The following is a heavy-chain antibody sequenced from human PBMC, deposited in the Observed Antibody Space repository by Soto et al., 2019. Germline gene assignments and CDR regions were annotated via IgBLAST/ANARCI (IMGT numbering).Heavy chain of an antibody. J-gene: IGHJ5*02. Sequence: SETLSLTCTVSGGSISSYYWSWIRQPPGKGLEWIGYIYYSGSTNYNPSLKSRVTISVDTSKNQFSLKLSSVTAADTAVYYCAISLLTTGAQFDPWGQETLVTVSS. D-gene: IGHD4-17*01. CDR1: GGSISSYY. CDR2: IYYSGST. CDR3: AISLLTTGAQFDP. V-gene: IGHV4-59*01.